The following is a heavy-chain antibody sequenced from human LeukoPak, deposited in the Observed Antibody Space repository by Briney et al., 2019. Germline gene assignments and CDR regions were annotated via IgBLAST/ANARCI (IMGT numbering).Heavy chain of an antibody. J-gene: IGHJ4*02. CDR2: IIPIFGTA. CDR3: ARVREYDYVWGSYRYEHYFDY. CDR1: GGTFSSYA. Sequence: SVKVSCKASGGTFSSYAIGLVRQAPGQGLEWMGRIIPIFGTANYAQKFQGRVTMTRNTSISTAYMELSSLRSEDTAVYYCARVREYDYVWGSYRYEHYFDYWGQGTLVTVSS. D-gene: IGHD3-16*02. V-gene: IGHV1-69*05.